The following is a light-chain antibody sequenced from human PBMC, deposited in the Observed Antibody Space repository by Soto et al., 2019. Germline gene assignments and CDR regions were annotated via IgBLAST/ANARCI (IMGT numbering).Light chain of an antibody. J-gene: IGLJ2*01. CDR2: INSDGSH. CDR3: QTGGTGMV. Sequence: QSVLTQSPSASASLGASVKLTCTLSSGHSTYVIAWHQQQPEKGPRYLMTINSDGSHNKGDGIPDRFSGSSSGAERYLAISILQSEDEADYYCQTGGTGMVFGGGTKPTVL. V-gene: IGLV4-69*01. CDR1: SGHSTYV.